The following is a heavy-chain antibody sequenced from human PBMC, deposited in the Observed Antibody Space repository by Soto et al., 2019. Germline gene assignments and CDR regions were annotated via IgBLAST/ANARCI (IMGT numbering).Heavy chain of an antibody. D-gene: IGHD1-1*01. CDR3: ARGRYGDY. CDR1: GYGFTTYG. V-gene: IGHV1-18*01. J-gene: IGHJ4*02. CDR2: ISAHNGNT. Sequence: QVHLVQSGAEVKKPGASVKVSCKGSGYGFTTYGITWVRQAPGQGLEWMAWISAHNGNTTYAQKLQGRVTVTRDTFTSTAYMELRSPRSDATAVYYCARGRYGDYWGQGALVTVSS.